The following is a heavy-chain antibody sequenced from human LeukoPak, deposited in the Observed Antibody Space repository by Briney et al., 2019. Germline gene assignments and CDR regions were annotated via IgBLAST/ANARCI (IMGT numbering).Heavy chain of an antibody. CDR1: GFTFSSYA. Sequence: GGSLRLSCAASGFTFSSYAMSWVRQAPGKGLEWVSDISGSGGSTYYADSVKGRFTISRDNSKNTLYLQMNSLRAEDTAVYYCTKDRVLRFLEWLSPFGMDVWRQATTVTVCS. J-gene: IGHJ6*02. CDR2: ISGSGGST. V-gene: IGHV3-23*01. CDR3: TKDRVLRFLEWLSPFGMDV. D-gene: IGHD3-3*01.